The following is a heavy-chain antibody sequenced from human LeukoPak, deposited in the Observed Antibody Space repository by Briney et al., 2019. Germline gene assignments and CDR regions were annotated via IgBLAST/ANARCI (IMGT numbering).Heavy chain of an antibody. CDR1: GGSISSDY. J-gene: IGHJ5*02. Sequence: TETLSLTCTVSGGSISSDYWSWSRQPPGKGLEWIGYSYYSGTTNYNPSLKSRVTISVDTSKNQFSLKLSSVTAADTAVYYCARRPSGYTLSWFAPWGQGTLVTVSS. V-gene: IGHV4-59*08. D-gene: IGHD3-3*01. CDR2: SYYSGTT. CDR3: ARRPSGYTLSWFAP.